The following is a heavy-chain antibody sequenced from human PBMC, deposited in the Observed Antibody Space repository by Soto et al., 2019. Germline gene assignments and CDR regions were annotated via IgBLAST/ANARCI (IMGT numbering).Heavy chain of an antibody. V-gene: IGHV3-23*01. J-gene: IGHJ4*02. CDR2: VTDSGGST. Sequence: GGSLRLSCAASGFAFSSYAMNWVRQAPGKGLEWVSGVTDSGGSTNYADSVKGRFTISRDNSKNTLYLQMDSLGADDTAVYYCAKGRYSSSWYADYWGQGTLVTVSS. CDR3: AKGRYSSSWYADY. D-gene: IGHD6-13*01. CDR1: GFAFSSYA.